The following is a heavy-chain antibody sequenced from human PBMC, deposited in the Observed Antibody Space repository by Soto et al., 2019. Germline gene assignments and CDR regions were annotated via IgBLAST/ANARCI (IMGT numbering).Heavy chain of an antibody. J-gene: IGHJ6*02. CDR1: GFTFSSYS. CDR2: ISSSSSYI. CDR3: ARDDESYGMDV. Sequence: GGSLRLSCAASGFTFSSYSMNWVRQAPGKGLEWVSSISSSSSYIYYADSVKGRFTISRDNAKNSLYLQMSSLRAEDTAVYYCARDDESYGMDVWGQGTTVTVSS. V-gene: IGHV3-21*01.